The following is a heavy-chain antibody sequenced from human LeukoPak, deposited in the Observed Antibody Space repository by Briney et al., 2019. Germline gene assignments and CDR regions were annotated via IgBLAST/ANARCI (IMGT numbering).Heavy chain of an antibody. J-gene: IGHJ5*02. CDR1: GFTFSSYN. D-gene: IGHD2-2*02. V-gene: IGHV3-21*01. Sequence: PGGSLRLSCAASGFTFSSYNMNWVRQAPGKGLEWVSFISSSGSYIYYADSVRGRFTISRDNAEKSLDLQMNSLRAEDTAVYYCARGADCSSTSCYKGDWFDPWGQGTLVTVSS. CDR2: ISSSGSYI. CDR3: ARGADCSSTSCYKGDWFDP.